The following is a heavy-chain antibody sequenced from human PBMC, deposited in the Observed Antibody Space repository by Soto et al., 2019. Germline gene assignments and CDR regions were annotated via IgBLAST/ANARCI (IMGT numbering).Heavy chain of an antibody. V-gene: IGHV3-74*01. J-gene: IGHJ5*02. CDR3: AKSNWFDP. CDR2: MDRDGGST. Sequence: VQLVESGGGLVQPGGSLSLSFAAPGFTLSDYWWTWVGQPPGKGLVWVSRMDRDGGSTSYADSVKGRFTISRDNAKNTLYLQMNSLRAEDTAVYYCAKSNWFDPWGQGTLVTVSS. CDR1: GFTLSDYW.